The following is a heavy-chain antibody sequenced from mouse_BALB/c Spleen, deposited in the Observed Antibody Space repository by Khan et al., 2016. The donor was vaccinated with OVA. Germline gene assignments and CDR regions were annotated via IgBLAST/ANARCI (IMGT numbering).Heavy chain of an antibody. CDR3: ANGNYGWFAY. J-gene: IGHJ3*01. CDR1: GFTFSSFA. D-gene: IGHD2-1*01. CDR2: ISSAGTYT. V-gene: IGHV5-9-1*01. Sequence: EVELVESGGGLVKPGGSLKLSCAASGFTFSSFAMSWVRQTPEKRLEWVATISSAGTYTYYPDSVKGRFTISRDNAKNTLYLKMNSLRSEYTAMYYCANGNYGWFAYWGQGTLVTVSA.